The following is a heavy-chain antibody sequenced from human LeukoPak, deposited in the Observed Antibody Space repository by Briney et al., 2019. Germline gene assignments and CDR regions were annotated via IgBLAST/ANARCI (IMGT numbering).Heavy chain of an antibody. Sequence: ASVKVSCKASGYTFTSYYMHWVRQAPGQGLEWMGIINPSGGSTSYAQKFQGRVTMTTDTSTSTAYMELRSLRSDDTAVYYCAREYKLTRRFGEFYYFDYWGQGTLVTVSS. D-gene: IGHD3-10*01. CDR1: GYTFTSYY. J-gene: IGHJ4*02. V-gene: IGHV1-46*01. CDR3: AREYKLTRRFGEFYYFDY. CDR2: INPSGGST.